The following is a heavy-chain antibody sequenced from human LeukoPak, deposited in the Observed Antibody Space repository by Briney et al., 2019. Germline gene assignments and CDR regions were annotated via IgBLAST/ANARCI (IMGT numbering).Heavy chain of an antibody. CDR2: IYHSGST. J-gene: IGHJ4*02. D-gene: IGHD3-3*01. CDR3: ARDRYSDFWSGFSYYFDY. Sequence: SETLSLTCSVSGYSISSNYHWGWIRPPPGKGLEWIGSIYHSGSTHYNPSLKSRVTISVDTSKNQFSLKLSSVTAADTAVYYCARDRYSDFWSGFSYYFDYWGQGTLVTVSS. V-gene: IGHV4-38-2*02. CDR1: GYSISSNYH.